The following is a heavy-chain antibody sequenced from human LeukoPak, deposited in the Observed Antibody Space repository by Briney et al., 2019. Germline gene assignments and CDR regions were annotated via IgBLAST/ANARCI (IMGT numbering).Heavy chain of an antibody. CDR3: ARDGGGIVVVPTTRREYYFDF. D-gene: IGHD2-2*01. J-gene: IGHJ4*02. CDR2: IYTSGST. CDR1: GGSISSSDYY. V-gene: IGHV4-61*02. Sequence: SEILSLTCTVSGGSISSSDYYWSWIRQPAGKGLEWVGRIYTSGSTNYNPSLKGRVTMSVDTSKNQFSLKLSSVTAADTAVYYCARDGGGIVVVPTTRREYYFDFWGQGTLVTVSS.